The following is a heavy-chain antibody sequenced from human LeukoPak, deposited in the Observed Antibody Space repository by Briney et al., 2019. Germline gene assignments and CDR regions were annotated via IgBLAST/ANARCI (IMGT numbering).Heavy chain of an antibody. V-gene: IGHV3-30-3*01. Sequence: GGSLRLSCAASGFTFSSYAMHWVRQAPGKGLEWVAVISYDGSNKYYADSVKGRFTISRDNSKNTLYLQMNSLRAEDTAVYYCARVVYVGATHDAFDIWGQGTMVTVSS. CDR3: ARVVYVGATHDAFDI. J-gene: IGHJ3*02. D-gene: IGHD1-26*01. CDR2: ISYDGSNK. CDR1: GFTFSSYA.